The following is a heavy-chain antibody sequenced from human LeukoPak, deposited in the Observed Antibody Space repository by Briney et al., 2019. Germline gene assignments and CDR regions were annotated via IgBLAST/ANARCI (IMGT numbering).Heavy chain of an antibody. D-gene: IGHD7-27*01. Sequence: GGSLRLSCVASGFTFTNYWMHWVRQAPGKGLGWVSRINSDGISTNYADSVKGRFTISRDNAKNTLYLQMNSLRAEDTAVYYCARDRQAGDGEYFDYWAQGTLVTVSS. CDR2: INSDGIST. J-gene: IGHJ4*02. CDR1: GFTFTNYW. CDR3: ARDRQAGDGEYFDY. V-gene: IGHV3-74*01.